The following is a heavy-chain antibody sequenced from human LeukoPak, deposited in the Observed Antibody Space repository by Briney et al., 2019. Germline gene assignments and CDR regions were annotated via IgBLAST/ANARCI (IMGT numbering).Heavy chain of an antibody. CDR3: ARGYGDYVTAFDI. CDR2: IYSGGST. V-gene: IGHV3-53*01. CDR1: GFTVSSNY. Sequence: GGSLRLSCAASGFTVSSNYMSWVRQAPGKGLEWVSVIYSGGSTYYADSVKGRFTISRGNSKNTLYLQMNSLRAEDTAVYYCARGYGDYVTAFDIWGQGTMVTVSS. J-gene: IGHJ3*02. D-gene: IGHD4-17*01.